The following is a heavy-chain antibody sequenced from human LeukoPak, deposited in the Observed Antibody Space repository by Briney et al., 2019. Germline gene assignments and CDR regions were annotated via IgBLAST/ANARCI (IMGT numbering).Heavy chain of an antibody. J-gene: IGHJ5*02. CDR3: ARAHYDSSGYSGWFDP. V-gene: IGHV3-21*01. CDR2: ISSSSSYI. CDR1: GFTFSSYS. D-gene: IGHD3-22*01. Sequence: PGGSLRLSCAASGFTFSSYSMNWVRQPPGKGLEWVSSISSSSSYIYYADSVKGRFTISRDNAKNSLYLQMNSLRAEDTAVYYCARAHYDSSGYSGWFDPWGQGTLVTVSS.